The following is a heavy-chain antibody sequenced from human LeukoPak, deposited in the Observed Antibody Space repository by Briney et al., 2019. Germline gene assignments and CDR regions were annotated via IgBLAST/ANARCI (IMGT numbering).Heavy chain of an antibody. CDR3: GGGNCTKVISPAT. J-gene: IGHJ4*02. V-gene: IGHV3-66*02. D-gene: IGHD2-8*01. CDR1: KFTVSSNY. Sequence: GGSLRLSCAGSKFTVSSNYMSWVRQAPGKGLDWVSVLYSGGIRYYAGSVQGRFTISRDSSKNTLYLQMNYLLPEDTAVYYCGGGNCTKVISPATGGKESRVPSSS. CDR2: LYSGGIR.